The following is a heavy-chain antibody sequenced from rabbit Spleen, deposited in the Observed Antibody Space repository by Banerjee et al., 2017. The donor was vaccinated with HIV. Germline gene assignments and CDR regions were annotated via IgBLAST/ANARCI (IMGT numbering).Heavy chain of an antibody. V-gene: IGHV1S45*01. D-gene: IGHD4-1*01. CDR3: ARDLPDVIGWNFGW. J-gene: IGHJ6*01. CDR2: INAVTGKA. Sequence: QEQLVESGGGLANPEDSLPFTSTASGFSFSKKAGSAGSRQAPGKGLEWIACINAVTGKAVYASWAKGRYTLSKTSSTTVTLEMTSLTPADTATYFCARDLPDVIGWNFGWWGPGTLVTVS. CDR1: GFSFSKKAG.